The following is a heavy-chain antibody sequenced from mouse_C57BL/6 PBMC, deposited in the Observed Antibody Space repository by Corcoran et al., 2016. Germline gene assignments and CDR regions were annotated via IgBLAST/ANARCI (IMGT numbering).Heavy chain of an antibody. CDR2: ISYDGSN. CDR1: GYSITSGYY. CDR3: ARDGYYLFAY. V-gene: IGHV3-6*01. D-gene: IGHD2-3*01. Sequence: DVQLQESGPGLVKPSQSLSLTCSVTGYSITSGYYWNWIRQFPGNKLEWMSYISYDGSNNYNPSLKNRISITRDTSKNQFFLKLNSVTTEDTATYYCARDGYYLFAYWGQGTLVTVSA. J-gene: IGHJ3*01.